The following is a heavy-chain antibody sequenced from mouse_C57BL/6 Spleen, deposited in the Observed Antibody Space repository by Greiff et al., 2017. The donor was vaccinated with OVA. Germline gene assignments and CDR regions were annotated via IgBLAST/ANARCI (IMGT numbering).Heavy chain of an antibody. CDR1: GYTFTSYG. V-gene: IGHV1-81*01. CDR2: KHPRSGNN. Sequence: QVKLQQSGAELARPGASVKLSCKASGYTFTSYGISWVKQRTGQGLEWIGVKHPRSGNNYYNEKFKGKATMTEDKSSSTAYMELRSLTTADSAVYFCARTLDYDPEYYFDYWGKGTTLTVSS. CDR3: ARTLDYDPEYYFDY. J-gene: IGHJ2*01. D-gene: IGHD2-4*01.